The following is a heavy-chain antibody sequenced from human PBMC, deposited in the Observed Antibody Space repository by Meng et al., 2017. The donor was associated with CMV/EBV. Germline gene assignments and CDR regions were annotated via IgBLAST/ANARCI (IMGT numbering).Heavy chain of an antibody. CDR1: GFTFSDYY. Sequence: GESLKISCAASGFTFSDYYMSWIRQAPGKGLEWVSGINWNGGSTGYADSVKGRFTISRDNAKNSLYLQMNSLRAEDTALYYCARAVPAAIGKSWFDPWGQGTLVTVSS. CDR2: INWNGGST. J-gene: IGHJ5*02. V-gene: IGHV3-20*04. D-gene: IGHD2-2*01. CDR3: ARAVPAAIGKSWFDP.